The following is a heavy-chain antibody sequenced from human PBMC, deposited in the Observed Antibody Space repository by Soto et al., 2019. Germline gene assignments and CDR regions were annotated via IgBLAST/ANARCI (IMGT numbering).Heavy chain of an antibody. CDR1: GFTFDDYA. D-gene: IGHD3-3*01. Sequence: ESGGGLVQPGRSLRLSCAASGFTFDDYAMHWVRQAPGKGLEGVSGISWNSGSIGYADSVKGRFTISRDNAKNSLYLQMNSLRAEDTALYYCAKVDFWSGYSLDYWGQGTLVTVSS. V-gene: IGHV3-9*01. J-gene: IGHJ4*02. CDR2: ISWNSGSI. CDR3: AKVDFWSGYSLDY.